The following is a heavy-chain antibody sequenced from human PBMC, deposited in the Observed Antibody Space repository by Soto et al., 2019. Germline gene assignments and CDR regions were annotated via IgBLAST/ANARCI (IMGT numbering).Heavy chain of an antibody. Sequence: QVQLVQSGDEAKKPGASVKVSCKASGYIFVNYGIAWVRQAPGQGLEWMRWISPYTGNTHSATKIQGRLTMTTDTSTSTAYMDLGSQTSDDTAVYYCVMVDNYVTPTPQDVWGQGTTVTVSS. CDR2: ISPYTGNT. CDR3: VMVDNYVTPTPQDV. D-gene: IGHD3-16*01. V-gene: IGHV1-18*01. CDR1: GYIFVNYG. J-gene: IGHJ6*02.